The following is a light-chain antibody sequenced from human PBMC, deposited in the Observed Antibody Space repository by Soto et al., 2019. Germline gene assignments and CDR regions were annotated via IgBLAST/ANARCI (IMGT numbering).Light chain of an antibody. CDR1: SSDVGGYTY. CDR2: DVN. V-gene: IGLV2-14*03. Sequence: QSALTQPASVSGSPGQSITISCTGTSSDVGGYTYVTWYQHHPGKAPKLLIYDVNNRPSGVSNRFSGSKSGNTASLTISGLQAEDEADYYCSSYRSGGTDAFGTGTKVTVL. CDR3: SSYRSGGTDA. J-gene: IGLJ1*01.